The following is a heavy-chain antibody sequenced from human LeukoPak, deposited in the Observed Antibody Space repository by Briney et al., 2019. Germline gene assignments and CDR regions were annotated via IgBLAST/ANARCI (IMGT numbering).Heavy chain of an antibody. J-gene: IGHJ3*02. D-gene: IGHD5-12*01. CDR2: INSDGSST. CDR1: GFTFSSYW. V-gene: IGHV3-74*01. Sequence: PGGSLRLSCAASGFTFSSYWMHWVRQAPVKGLVWVSRINSDGSSTDHADSVKGRFTISRDNAKNTLYLQMNSLRAEDTAVYYCARGTGYAVFDIWGQGTMVTVSS. CDR3: ARGTGYAVFDI.